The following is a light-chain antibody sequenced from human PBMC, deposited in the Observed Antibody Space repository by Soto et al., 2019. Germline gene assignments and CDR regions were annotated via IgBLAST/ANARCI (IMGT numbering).Light chain of an antibody. CDR2: EVT. Sequence: QSALTQPPSASGSPGQSLTISCTGTSSDVGAYNFVSWYQQHPGKAPKLMIYEVTKRPSGVPDRFSGSKSGNTASLTVSGLQAEDEADYYCSSYAGSNNLVFGSGTKLTVL. V-gene: IGLV2-8*01. CDR1: SSDVGAYNF. CDR3: SSYAGSNNLV. J-gene: IGLJ1*01.